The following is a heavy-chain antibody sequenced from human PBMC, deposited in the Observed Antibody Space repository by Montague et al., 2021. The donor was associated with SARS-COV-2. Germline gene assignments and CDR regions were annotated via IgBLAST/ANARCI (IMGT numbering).Heavy chain of an antibody. J-gene: IGHJ4*02. CDR2: IYYSGSA. V-gene: IGHV4-31*03. D-gene: IGHD6-13*01. CDR3: ARVDAASGTPYCDY. Sequence: TLSLTCTVSGGSISSGSYSWSWIRQGPGKGLEWIGNIYYSGSAYYXPPLRSRATLSVDTSKNQFSLNLSSVTAADTAVYYCARVDAASGTPYCDYWGQGTLVTVSS. CDR1: GGSISSGSYS.